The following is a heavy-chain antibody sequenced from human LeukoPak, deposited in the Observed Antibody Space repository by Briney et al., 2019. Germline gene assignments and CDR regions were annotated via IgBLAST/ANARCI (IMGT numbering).Heavy chain of an antibody. V-gene: IGHV3-30*18. J-gene: IGHJ4*02. CDR1: GFTFSTYG. Sequence: GGSLRLSCAASGFTFSTYGMHWVRQAPGKGLEWVAAISNDGSNKYYADSVKGRFTISRDNSKNTLYLQVNSLRAEDTAVYYCAKADRPYSNTWYLGPFDYWGQGTLVTVSS. D-gene: IGHD6-13*01. CDR3: AKADRPYSNTWYLGPFDY. CDR2: ISNDGSNK.